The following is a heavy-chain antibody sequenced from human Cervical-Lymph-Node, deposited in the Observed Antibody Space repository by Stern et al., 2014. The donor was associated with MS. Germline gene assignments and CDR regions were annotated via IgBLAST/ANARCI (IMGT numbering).Heavy chain of an antibody. CDR3: ARRGGQRLIHFDS. Sequence: VQLVESGPGLVKPSETLSLTCVVSGDFVTNTNYWSWVRQSPGKGLEWIGEISYTGGTNYKPALKSLLLLSLDISKNQSSLILASVTATDTAVYFCARRGGQRLIHFDSWGQGTLVTVSS. V-gene: IGHV4-4*02. CDR1: GDFVTNTNY. D-gene: IGHD6-25*01. J-gene: IGHJ4*02. CDR2: ISYTGGT.